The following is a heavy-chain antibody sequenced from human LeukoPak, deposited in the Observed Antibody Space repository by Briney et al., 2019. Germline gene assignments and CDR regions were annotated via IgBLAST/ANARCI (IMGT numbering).Heavy chain of an antibody. J-gene: IGHJ3*02. V-gene: IGHV1-18*01. CDR1: GYTFTSYG. CDR3: ARVCSSTSCYTPHAFDI. Sequence: ASVKVSCKVSGYTFTSYGISWVRQAPGQGLEWMGWISAYNGNTNYAQKLQGRVTMTTDTSTSTAYMELRSLRPDDTAVYYCARVCSSTSCYTPHAFDIWGQGTMVTVSS. CDR2: ISAYNGNT. D-gene: IGHD2-2*02.